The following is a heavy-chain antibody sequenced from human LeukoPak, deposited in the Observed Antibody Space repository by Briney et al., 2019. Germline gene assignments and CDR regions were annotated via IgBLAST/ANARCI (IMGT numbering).Heavy chain of an antibody. CDR1: GGSLSSSSYY. Sequence: SETLSLTCTVSGGSLSSSSYYWGWLRQPPGTGLEWIGSIYYSGSTYYSPSLKSRVTISVDTSKNQFSLKLSSVTAADTAVYYCARSGPYSSGWYHYFDYWGQGTLVTVSS. D-gene: IGHD6-19*01. J-gene: IGHJ4*02. CDR2: IYYSGST. V-gene: IGHV4-39*01. CDR3: ARSGPYSSGWYHYFDY.